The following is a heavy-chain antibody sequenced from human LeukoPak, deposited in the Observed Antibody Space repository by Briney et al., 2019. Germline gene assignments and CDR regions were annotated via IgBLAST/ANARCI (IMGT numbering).Heavy chain of an antibody. V-gene: IGHV4-59*01. Sequence: SETLSLTCTVSGGSISSYYWSWIRQPPGKGLEWIGYIYYSGSTNYNPSLKSRVTISVDTSKNQFSLKLGSVTAADTAVYYCARDLLSPGGPYYYYGMDVWGQGTTVTVSS. CDR3: ARDLLSPGGPYYYYGMDV. D-gene: IGHD3-10*01. CDR1: GGSISSYY. CDR2: IYYSGST. J-gene: IGHJ6*02.